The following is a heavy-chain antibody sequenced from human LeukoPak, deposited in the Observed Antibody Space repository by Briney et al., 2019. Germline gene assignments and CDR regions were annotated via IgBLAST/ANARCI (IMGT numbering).Heavy chain of an antibody. V-gene: IGHV1-18*01. D-gene: IGHD3-10*01. Sequence: ASVKVSCKASGYTFTSYDINWVRQATGQGLEWMGWISTYNGNTNYAQKLQGRVTMTTDTSTSTAYMELRSLRSDDTAVYYCARDSDTMVRGVIRFDYWGQGTLVTVSS. CDR1: GYTFTSYD. CDR2: ISTYNGNT. J-gene: IGHJ4*02. CDR3: ARDSDTMVRGVIRFDY.